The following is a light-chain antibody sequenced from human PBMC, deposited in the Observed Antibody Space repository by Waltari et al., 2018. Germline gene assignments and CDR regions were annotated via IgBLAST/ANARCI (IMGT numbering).Light chain of an antibody. Sequence: QSALTQPASVSGSPGQSIAISCTATTSDIGYNNFVSWYQPNPGKAPKPLLYDVTGRPSGVSDRFSGSKSGNTASLTISGLQAEDEADYYCSSYTSSRTLIFGGGTKVTV. V-gene: IGLV2-14*01. CDR3: SSYTSSRTLI. CDR2: DVT. J-gene: IGLJ2*01. CDR1: TSDIGYNNF.